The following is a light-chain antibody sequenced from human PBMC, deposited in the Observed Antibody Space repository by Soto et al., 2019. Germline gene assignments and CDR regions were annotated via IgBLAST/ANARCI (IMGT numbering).Light chain of an antibody. CDR1: QSVSSN. Sequence: EIVMTQSPATLSVSPGERATLSCRASQSVSSNLAWYQQKPGQAPRLLIYGASTRASGIPDRFSGSGSGTDFTLTIDRLEPEDFAVYYCQQYSTSPLTFGGGTKVDIK. CDR2: GAS. J-gene: IGKJ4*01. V-gene: IGKV3D-15*01. CDR3: QQYSTSPLT.